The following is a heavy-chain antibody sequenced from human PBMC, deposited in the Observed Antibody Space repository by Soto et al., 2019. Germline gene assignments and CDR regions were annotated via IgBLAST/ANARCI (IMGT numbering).Heavy chain of an antibody. CDR3: ARDFNTMVRGVINWFDP. CDR2: IWYDGSNK. D-gene: IGHD3-10*01. J-gene: IGHJ5*02. V-gene: IGHV3-33*01. Sequence: GGSLRLSCAASGFTFSSYGMHWVRQAPGKGLEWVAVIWYDGSNKYYADSVKGRFTISRDNSKNTLYLQMNSLRAEDTAVYYCARDFNTMVRGVINWFDPWGQGTLVTVSS. CDR1: GFTFSSYG.